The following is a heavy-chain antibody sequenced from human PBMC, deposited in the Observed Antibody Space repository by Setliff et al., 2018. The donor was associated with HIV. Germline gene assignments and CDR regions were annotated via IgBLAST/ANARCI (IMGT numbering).Heavy chain of an antibody. D-gene: IGHD3-3*01. V-gene: IGHV3-30*07. J-gene: IGHJ3*02. CDR1: GFIFSTFP. Sequence: PGGSLRLSCAASGFIFSTFPMHWVRQAPGKGLEWVAVMSGDANSQYYADSVKGRFTISRDNSKNTLYLQMSSLRAEDTAVYYCAKDRLEWLAPDGFDIWGLGTMVTVSS. CDR2: MSGDANSQ. CDR3: AKDRLEWLAPDGFDI.